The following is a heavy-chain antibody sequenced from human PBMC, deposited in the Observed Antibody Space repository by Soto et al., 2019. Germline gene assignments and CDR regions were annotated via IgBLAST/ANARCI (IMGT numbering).Heavy chain of an antibody. CDR2: ISGSGGST. CDR3: AKGITIFGVADTYYYYGMDV. J-gene: IGHJ6*02. D-gene: IGHD3-3*01. CDR1: GFTFSSYA. Sequence: PGGSLRLSCADSGFTFSSYAMSWVRQAPRKGLEWVSAISGSGGSTYYADSVKGRFTISRDNSKNTLYLQMNSLRAEDTAVYYCAKGITIFGVADTYYYYGMDVWGQGTTVTVSS. V-gene: IGHV3-23*01.